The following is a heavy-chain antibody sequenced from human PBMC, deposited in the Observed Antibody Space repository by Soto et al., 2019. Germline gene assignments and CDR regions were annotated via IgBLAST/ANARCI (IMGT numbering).Heavy chain of an antibody. V-gene: IGHV3-33*01. CDR1: GFSFTNHG. CDR2: IWYDGSNK. D-gene: IGHD2-2*01. Sequence: VESGGGVVQPGRSLRLSCAASGFSFTNHGMHWVRQTPGKGLEWVAVIWYDGSNKYYADSVKGRFTISRDTSKNTLYLQMNSLRAEDTAVYYCARRAGYQLMGDGGWFDPWGQGTLVTVSS. J-gene: IGHJ5*02. CDR3: ARRAGYQLMGDGGWFDP.